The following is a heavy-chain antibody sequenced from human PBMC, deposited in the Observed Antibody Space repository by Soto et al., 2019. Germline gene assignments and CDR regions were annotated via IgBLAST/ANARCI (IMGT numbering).Heavy chain of an antibody. V-gene: IGHV1-69*01. J-gene: IGHJ5*02. Sequence: QVQLVQSGAEVKKPGSSVKVSCKASGGTFSSYAISWVRQAPGQGLEWMGGIIPIFGTANYAQKFQGRVTITADESMSTAYMELSSLRSEDTAVYYCAEGTYDYVWGSYRPNWFDPWGQGTLVTVSS. CDR3: AEGTYDYVWGSYRPNWFDP. CDR2: IIPIFGTA. D-gene: IGHD3-16*02. CDR1: GGTFSSYA.